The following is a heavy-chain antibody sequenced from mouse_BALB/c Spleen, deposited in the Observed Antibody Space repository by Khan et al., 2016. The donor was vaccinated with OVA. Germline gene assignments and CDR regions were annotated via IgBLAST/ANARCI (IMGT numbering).Heavy chain of an antibody. V-gene: IGHV5-6-4*01. Sequence: EVELVESGGGLVRPGGSLKLSCAASGFSFSSYSMSWVRQTPEKRLEWVATISSGGTYTYYQDSVKGRSTIPRDNAKNTLYLQISRRKSEESAVFYCTRLLCYYGTTPYFAYWGQGTSLTVSS. D-gene: IGHD1-1*01. CDR1: GFSFSSYS. CDR3: TRLLCYYGTTPYFAY. CDR2: ISSGGTYT. J-gene: IGHJ2*02.